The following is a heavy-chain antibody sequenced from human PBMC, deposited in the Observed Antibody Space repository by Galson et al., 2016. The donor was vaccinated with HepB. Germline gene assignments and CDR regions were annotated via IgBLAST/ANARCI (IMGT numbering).Heavy chain of an antibody. V-gene: IGHV1-18*01. D-gene: IGHD3-3*01. Sequence: SVKVSCKGSGYTFTSYSISWVRQAPGQGLEWMGWISTYNGNTNYAQKLQGRVTMTTDTSTSTAYMELRSLRSDDTAVYYCATLFGMVSPMKYWGQGTLVTVSS. CDR1: GYTFTSYS. CDR3: ATLFGMVSPMKY. J-gene: IGHJ4*02. CDR2: ISTYNGNT.